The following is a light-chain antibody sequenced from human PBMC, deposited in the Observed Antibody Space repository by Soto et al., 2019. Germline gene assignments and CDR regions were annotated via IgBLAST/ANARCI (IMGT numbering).Light chain of an antibody. CDR3: QLYGSSPPT. CDR2: GPS. Sequence: EIEMTQSPGTLSLSPGERATLSCRASQSITYGYLAWYQHKPGQSPRLLIFGPSSRASGIPDRFSGGGSGTDFSLTISRLEPEDFAVYFCQLYGSSPPTFGQGTKVDI. CDR1: QSITYGY. J-gene: IGKJ1*01. V-gene: IGKV3-20*01.